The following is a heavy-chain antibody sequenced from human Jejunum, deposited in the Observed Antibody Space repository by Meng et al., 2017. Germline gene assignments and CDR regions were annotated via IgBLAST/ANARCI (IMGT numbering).Heavy chain of an antibody. CDR2: INRSGST. CDR1: GGSFGTYY. V-gene: IGHV4-34*01. Sequence: VPPQQLGARPLKPSETLALTFAGHGGSFGTYYWTWFRQSPEKGLEWIGEINRSGSTSSNPSLKSRVAISMDTSKNQFFLRLDSVTAADTAVYYCARGRSIDFRLAKYDYWGQGTLVTVSS. CDR3: ARGRSIDFRLAKYDY. J-gene: IGHJ4*02. D-gene: IGHD3-3*01.